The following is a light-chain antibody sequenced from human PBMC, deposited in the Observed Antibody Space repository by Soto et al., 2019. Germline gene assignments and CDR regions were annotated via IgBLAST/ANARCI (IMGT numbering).Light chain of an antibody. CDR2: EVR. V-gene: IGLV2-14*01. CDR3: CSYTVSATPV. Sequence: QYVLTQPASVSGSPGQSITISCSGTTNDIGGYNYVSWYQHHPGKVPKVIIYEVRNRPSGVSNRFSGSKSGNTASLTISGLQAEDEADYYCCSYTVSATPVFCGGTKLTV. CDR1: TNDIGGYNY. J-gene: IGLJ3*02.